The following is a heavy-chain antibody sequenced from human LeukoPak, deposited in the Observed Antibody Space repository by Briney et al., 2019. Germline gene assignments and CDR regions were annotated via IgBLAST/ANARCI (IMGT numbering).Heavy chain of an antibody. CDR1: GFTSTKYA. Sequence: RGCLRLSCAASGFTSTKYAMNWGCQAPGKRLEWVSVLIGSSGSTDYADSVKGRFTMSRDISKNTLFLQMNSLRAEDTAIYYCAKGAYDYIEIAYFDSWGQGTLVTVSS. D-gene: IGHD5-12*01. J-gene: IGHJ4*02. V-gene: IGHV3-23*01. CDR3: AKGAYDYIEIAYFDS. CDR2: LIGSSGST.